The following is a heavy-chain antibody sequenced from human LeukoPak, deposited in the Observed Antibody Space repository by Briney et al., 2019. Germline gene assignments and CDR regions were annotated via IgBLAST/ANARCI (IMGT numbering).Heavy chain of an antibody. V-gene: IGHV4-59*11. Sequence: PSETLSLTCTVSGGSISSHYWSWIRQPPGKGLEWIGYIYYSGSTNYNPSLKSRVTISVDTSKNQFSLKLSSVTAADTAVYYCARVKDSSGYYSTYWYYGMDVWGQGTTVTVSS. J-gene: IGHJ6*02. CDR3: ARVKDSSGYYSTYWYYGMDV. CDR1: GGSISSHY. D-gene: IGHD3-22*01. CDR2: IYYSGST.